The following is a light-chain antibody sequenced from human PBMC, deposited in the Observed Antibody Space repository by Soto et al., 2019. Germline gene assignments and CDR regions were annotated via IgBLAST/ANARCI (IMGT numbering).Light chain of an antibody. CDR3: HQRNQ. Sequence: IVLTQPPGTLSLSPGERPPLSCRASQSVSSSYLAWYQQIPGQPPRLLIYDSTNRAAGIPARFSGSRSGTDFTLTISSVEPEDFAMYYCHQRNQFGQGTRLEIK. V-gene: IGKV3D-20*02. J-gene: IGKJ5*01. CDR2: DST. CDR1: QSVSSSY.